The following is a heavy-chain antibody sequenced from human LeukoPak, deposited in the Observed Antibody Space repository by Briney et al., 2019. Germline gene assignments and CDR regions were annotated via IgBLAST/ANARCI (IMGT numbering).Heavy chain of an antibody. CDR1: GGSISSYY. CDR2: IYYSGST. Sequence: SETLSLTCTVSGGSISSYYWSWIRQPPGKGLEWIGFIYYSGSTNYNPSLKSRVIILVDTSKNHFSLMLSSVTAADTAVYYCARGNIAVAGTLEYWGQGTLVTVSS. J-gene: IGHJ4*02. D-gene: IGHD6-13*01. CDR3: ARGNIAVAGTLEY. V-gene: IGHV4-59*01.